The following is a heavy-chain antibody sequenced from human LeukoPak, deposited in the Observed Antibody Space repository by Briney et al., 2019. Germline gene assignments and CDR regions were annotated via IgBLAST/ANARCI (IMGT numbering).Heavy chain of an antibody. Sequence: PGGSLRLSCGASGFTLSDSYMSWLRQAPGKGLEWVSYILMSTNYTSYAASVKGRFTISRDNAKNSLHLQMNSLRAEDTALYYCAKEGGTRGTFDVWGQGTMVTVSS. J-gene: IGHJ3*01. CDR2: ILMSTNYT. D-gene: IGHD3/OR15-3a*01. CDR1: GFTLSDSY. CDR3: AKEGGTRGTFDV. V-gene: IGHV3-11*05.